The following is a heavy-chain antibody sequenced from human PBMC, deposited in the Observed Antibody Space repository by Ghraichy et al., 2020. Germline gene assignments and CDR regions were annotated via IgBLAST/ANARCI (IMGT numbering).Heavy chain of an antibody. J-gene: IGHJ3*02. CDR3: TTQGIVVVPAAETDAFAI. D-gene: IGHD2-2*01. CDR2: IKSKTDGGTT. Sequence: GGSLRLSCAASGFTFSNAWMSWVRQAPGKGLEWVGSIKSKTDGGTTDYAAPVKGRFTISRDDSKNMPYLQMNSLKTEDTAVYYCTTQGIVVVPAAETDAFAIWGQGTMVTVSS. V-gene: IGHV3-15*01. CDR1: GFTFSNAW.